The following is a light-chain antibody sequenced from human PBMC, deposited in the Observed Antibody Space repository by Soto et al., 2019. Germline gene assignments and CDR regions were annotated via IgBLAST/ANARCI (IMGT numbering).Light chain of an antibody. V-gene: IGKV1D-17*01. CDR1: QDITTN. Sequence: NIQMTQSPSAMSASVGDRVTITCRARQDITTNLAWFQQKPGKVPKHLIHAASSLQSWVPSRFSANESGTEFTLTISSLQPEDFAAYSCLQHNTYPFGGGTQVEIK. CDR2: AAS. J-gene: IGKJ4*01. CDR3: LQHNTYP.